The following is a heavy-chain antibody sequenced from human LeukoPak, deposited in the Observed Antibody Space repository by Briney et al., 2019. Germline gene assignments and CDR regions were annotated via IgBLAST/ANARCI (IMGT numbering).Heavy chain of an antibody. J-gene: IGHJ5*02. V-gene: IGHV3-66*01. D-gene: IGHD3-10*01. CDR1: GFTVSSNY. Sequence: GGSLRLSCAASGFTVSSNYMSWVRQAPGKGLEWVSVIYSGGSTYYADSVKGRFTISRDNSKNTLYLQMNSLRAEDTALYYCAKDSTSTYSYGSGSYPRFDPWGQGTLVTVSS. CDR2: IYSGGST. CDR3: AKDSTSTYSYGSGSYPRFDP.